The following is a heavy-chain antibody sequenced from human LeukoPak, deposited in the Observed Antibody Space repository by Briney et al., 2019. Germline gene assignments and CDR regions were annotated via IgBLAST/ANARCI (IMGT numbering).Heavy chain of an antibody. J-gene: IGHJ4*02. CDR2: LYYSGTT. CDR3: ARHHFPTYSSSYFDY. CDR1: GVSISSSIYY. V-gene: IGHV4-39*01. Sequence: SETLSLTCTVSGVSISSSIYYWAWIRQPPGKGLEWIGSLYYSGTTYYNPSLKSRVTISVDTSKNQFSLRLSSVTAADTAVYYCARHHFPTYSSSYFDYWGQGTLVTVSS. D-gene: IGHD6-6*01.